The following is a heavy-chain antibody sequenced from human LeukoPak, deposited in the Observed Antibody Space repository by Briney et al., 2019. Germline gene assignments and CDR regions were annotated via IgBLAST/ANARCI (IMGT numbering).Heavy chain of an antibody. Sequence: GGSLRLSCAASGFIFSDSAIHWVRQASGKGLEWVGRIRSKANSYATAYAASVKGRFTISRDDSKNTAYLQMNSLKTEDTAVYYCTRPLWTAYCGGDCYSGDAFDIWGQGTMVTVSS. CDR1: GFIFSDSA. D-gene: IGHD2-21*02. J-gene: IGHJ3*02. CDR2: IRSKANSYAT. CDR3: TRPLWTAYCGGDCYSGDAFDI. V-gene: IGHV3-73*01.